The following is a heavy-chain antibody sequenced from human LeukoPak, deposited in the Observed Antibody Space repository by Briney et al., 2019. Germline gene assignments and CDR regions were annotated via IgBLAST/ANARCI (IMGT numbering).Heavy chain of an antibody. D-gene: IGHD6-13*01. V-gene: IGHV3-43D*03. J-gene: IGHJ4*02. Sequence: PGGSLRLSCAASGFTFDDYAMHWVRQAPGKGLEWVSLISWDGGSTYYADSVKGRFSISRDNSKNSLYMQMNSLRAEDTALYYCVKDRGSSWYRGTDYWGQGTLVTVSS. CDR2: ISWDGGST. CDR1: GFTFDDYA. CDR3: VKDRGSSWYRGTDY.